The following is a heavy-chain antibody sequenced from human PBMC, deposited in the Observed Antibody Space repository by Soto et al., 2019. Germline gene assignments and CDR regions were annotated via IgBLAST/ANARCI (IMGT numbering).Heavy chain of an antibody. CDR3: ARVPTRIYYYYGMDV. J-gene: IGHJ6*02. V-gene: IGHV1-18*04. CDR2: ISAYNGNT. Sequence: ASVKVSCKASGYTFTSYGISWVRQAPGQGLEWMGWISAYNGNTNYAQKLQGRVTMTTGTSTSTAYMELRSLRSDDTAVYYCARVPTRIYYYYGMDVWGQGTTVTVSS. CDR1: GYTFTSYG.